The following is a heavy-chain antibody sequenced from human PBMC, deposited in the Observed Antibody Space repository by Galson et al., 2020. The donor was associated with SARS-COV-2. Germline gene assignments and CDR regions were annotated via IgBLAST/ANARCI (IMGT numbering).Heavy chain of an antibody. V-gene: IGHV3-23*01. D-gene: IGHD2-21*02. Sequence: GGPLRLSCAASGSTFSSSAMTWVRQAPGKGLEWVSEIRGSGGTTYYADSVKGRFTISRDTSKNTLYLQMNSLRAEDSAVCYGAKEVPVTCRTDEDFQHWGQGTLVTVSS. J-gene: IGHJ1*01. CDR3: AKEVPVTCRTDEDFQH. CDR1: GSTFSSSA. CDR2: IRGSGGTT.